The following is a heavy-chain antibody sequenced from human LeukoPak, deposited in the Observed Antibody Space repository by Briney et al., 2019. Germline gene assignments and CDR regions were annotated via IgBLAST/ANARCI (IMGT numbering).Heavy chain of an antibody. D-gene: IGHD6-13*01. CDR2: IYSGGST. Sequence: PGGSLRLSCAASGFTVSINYMSWVRQAPGKGLEWVSLIYSGGSTYYADSVKGRFTISRDNSKNTLFLQMSCLKAEDTAVYYCARDRIAGHDAFDIWGQGTVVTVSS. CDR1: GFTVSINY. J-gene: IGHJ3*02. CDR3: ARDRIAGHDAFDI. V-gene: IGHV3-66*02.